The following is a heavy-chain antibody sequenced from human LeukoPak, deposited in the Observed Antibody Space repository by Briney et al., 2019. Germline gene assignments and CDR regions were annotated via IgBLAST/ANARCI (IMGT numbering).Heavy chain of an antibody. CDR1: GYTFTGYY. J-gene: IGHJ5*02. Sequence: ASVKVSCKASGYTFTGYYMHWVRQAPGQGLEWMGWINPNSGGTNYAQKFQGRVTMTRDTSISTAYMELSRLRSDDTAVYYCARAYSSGWHNWFDPWGQEPWSPSPQ. CDR2: INPNSGGT. D-gene: IGHD6-19*01. CDR3: ARAYSSGWHNWFDP. V-gene: IGHV1-2*02.